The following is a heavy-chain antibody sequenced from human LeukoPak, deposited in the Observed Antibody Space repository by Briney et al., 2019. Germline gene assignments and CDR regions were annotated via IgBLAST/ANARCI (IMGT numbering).Heavy chain of an antibody. CDR3: ARPYSSGYYYNDAFDI. V-gene: IGHV5-51*01. CDR2: IYPGDSDT. D-gene: IGHD3-22*01. J-gene: IGHJ3*02. CDR1: GYIFTSYW. Sequence: GASLQISCKGSGYIFTSYWIGWVRRLPGKGLAWMGIIYPGDSDTRYSPSFQGQVTISADKSISTAYLQWSSLKASDTAMYYCARPYSSGYYYNDAFDIWGQGTMVTVSS.